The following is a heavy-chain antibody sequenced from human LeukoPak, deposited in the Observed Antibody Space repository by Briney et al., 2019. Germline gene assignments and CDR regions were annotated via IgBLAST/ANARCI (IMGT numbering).Heavy chain of an antibody. V-gene: IGHV3-7*01. Sequence: GGSLRLSCAASGFTFSNYWMNWARQAPGKGLEWVDNIKQDGSEKYYVDSVKGRFTVSRDNAKNSLYLQVNSLRAEDTAVYYCARLNYDFWSGVWEGYYMDVWGKGTTVTVSS. CDR2: IKQDGSEK. CDR3: ARLNYDFWSGVWEGYYMDV. CDR1: GFTFSNYW. D-gene: IGHD3-3*01. J-gene: IGHJ6*03.